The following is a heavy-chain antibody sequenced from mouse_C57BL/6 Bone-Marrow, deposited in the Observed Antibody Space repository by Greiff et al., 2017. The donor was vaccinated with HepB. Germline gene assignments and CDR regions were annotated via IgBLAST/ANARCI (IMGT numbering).Heavy chain of an antibody. CDR3: ARSEDYDGFAY. V-gene: IGHV1-54*01. CDR2: INPRSGGT. CDR1: GYAFTNYL. Sequence: VQLQQSGAELVRPGTSVKVSCKASGYAFTNYLIEWVKQRPGQGLEWIGVINPRSGGTNYNEKFKGKATLTADKSSSTAYMQLSSLTSEDSAVYFCARSEDYDGFAYWGQGTLVTVSA. D-gene: IGHD2-4*01. J-gene: IGHJ3*01.